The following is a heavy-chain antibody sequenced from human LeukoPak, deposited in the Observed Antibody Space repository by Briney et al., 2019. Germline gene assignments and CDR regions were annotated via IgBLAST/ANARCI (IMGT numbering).Heavy chain of an antibody. Sequence: SETLSLTCSVSGGSINSHYWSWIRQPPGKALEWIGYIYYTGSTNYNPSLRSRVAMSIDTSKNQFSLNLSSVTAADTAIYHCARYRRDSTYFPDYWGPGTQFIVSS. CDR3: ARYRRDSTYFPDY. CDR1: GGSINSHY. J-gene: IGHJ4*02. CDR2: IYYTGST. V-gene: IGHV4-59*11. D-gene: IGHD4-11*01.